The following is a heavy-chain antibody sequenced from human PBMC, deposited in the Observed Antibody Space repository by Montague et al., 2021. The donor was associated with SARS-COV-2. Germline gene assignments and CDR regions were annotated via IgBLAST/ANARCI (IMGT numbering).Heavy chain of an antibody. CDR3: ARQGGGSCSNCFDP. CDR1: GGSISSSYYY. J-gene: IGHJ5*02. D-gene: IGHD1-26*01. Sequence: SETLSLTCTVSGGSISSSYYYWGWIRLPAGKGLEWIGRIYCSGSPYYNPSLKSRVILSVDTSKNQFSLKLTSVTAADTAVYYCARQGGGSCSNCFDPWGQGTLVTVSS. V-gene: IGHV4-39*01. CDR2: IYCSGSP.